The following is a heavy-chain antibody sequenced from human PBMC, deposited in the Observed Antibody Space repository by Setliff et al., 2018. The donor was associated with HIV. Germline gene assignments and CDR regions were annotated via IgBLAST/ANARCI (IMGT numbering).Heavy chain of an antibody. CDR3: ARDYAYYYYYGMDV. CDR1: GFTFSNYS. Sequence: PGGSLRLSCAASGFTFSNYSMNWVRQAPGKGLEWVPSISSSSSYIYYADSVKGRFTISRDNAKNSLYLQMNSLRAEDTAVYYCARDYAYYYYYGMDVWGQGTTVTVSS. CDR2: ISSSSSYI. J-gene: IGHJ6*02. V-gene: IGHV3-21*01. D-gene: IGHD2-2*01.